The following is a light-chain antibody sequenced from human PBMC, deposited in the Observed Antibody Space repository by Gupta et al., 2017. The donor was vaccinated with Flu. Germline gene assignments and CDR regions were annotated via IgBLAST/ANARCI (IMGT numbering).Light chain of an antibody. V-gene: IGKV3-15*01. J-gene: IGKJ5*01. CDR3: QQFRDWPFT. Sequence: ETVMTQSPFTLSVSPEEGVTLSCRTSQSIGIDLAWYQQKPGQAPRPLIYDASFRTTGVPARFSAGGSGTEFTLTISSLQPENFAVYFCQQFRDWPFTFGQGTRLDIK. CDR2: DAS. CDR1: QSIGID.